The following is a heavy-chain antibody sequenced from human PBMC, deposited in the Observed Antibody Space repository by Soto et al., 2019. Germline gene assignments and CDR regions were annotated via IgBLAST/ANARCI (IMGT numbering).Heavy chain of an antibody. CDR3: AYCSGWWRLAV. CDR2: KHPRGST. CDR1: GGPINNGYW. Sequence: QVHLQESGPGLVKPSGTLSLTCGVSGGPINNGYWWTWVRQPPGKGPDRIGEKHPRGSTNNNLSRTSRAAKSLVKSQKPVSPVLSSGTAANTAGYYWAYCSGWWRLAVWGQGTTVTVSS. J-gene: IGHJ6*02. V-gene: IGHV4-4*02. D-gene: IGHD6-19*01.